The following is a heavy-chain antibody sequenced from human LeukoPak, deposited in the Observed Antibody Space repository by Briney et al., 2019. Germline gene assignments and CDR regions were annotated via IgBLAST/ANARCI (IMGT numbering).Heavy chain of an antibody. CDR3: ARAVVYGDYHIFDY. CDR1: GFTFSSCW. J-gene: IGHJ4*02. Sequence: GGSLRLSCAASGFTFSSCWMSWVRHAPGKGLEWVANIKQDGSEKYYGDSVSGRFTISRDNTKTSLYLQINSLNDENTDVYYCARAVVYGDYHIFDYWGQGTLVTVSS. CDR2: IKQDGSEK. D-gene: IGHD4-17*01. V-gene: IGHV3-7*01.